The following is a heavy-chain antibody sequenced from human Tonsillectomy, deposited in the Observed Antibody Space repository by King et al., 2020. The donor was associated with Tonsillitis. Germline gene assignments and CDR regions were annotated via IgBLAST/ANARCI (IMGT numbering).Heavy chain of an antibody. D-gene: IGHD3-10*01. CDR1: GFTFDDYA. V-gene: IGHV3-9*01. CDR2: ISWNSGSV. Sequence: VQLVESGGGLVQPGRSLRLSCAASGFTFDDYAMHWVRQAPGKSLEWVSGISWNSGSVDYADSVKGRFTISRDNAKNSLYLQMNSLRPEDTAFYYCAKDSTFGELLYSSHFDYWGQGTLVTVSS. CDR3: AKDSTFGELLYSSHFDY. J-gene: IGHJ4*02.